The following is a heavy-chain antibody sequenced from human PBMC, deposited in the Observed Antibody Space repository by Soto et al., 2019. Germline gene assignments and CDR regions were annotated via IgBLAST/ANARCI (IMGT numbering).Heavy chain of an antibody. V-gene: IGHV3-15*07. CDR1: GFPFSNAW. Sequence: GGSLRLSCAASGFPFSNAWMNWVRQAPGKGLEWVGRIKRKTDGGTTDYAAPVKGRFTISRDDSKNTLYLQMNSQKTEDTAVYYCTTFFGVVIIEAYYYYGMDVWGQGTTVTVSS. CDR2: IKRKTDGGTT. CDR3: TTFFGVVIIEAYYYYGMDV. D-gene: IGHD3-3*01. J-gene: IGHJ6*02.